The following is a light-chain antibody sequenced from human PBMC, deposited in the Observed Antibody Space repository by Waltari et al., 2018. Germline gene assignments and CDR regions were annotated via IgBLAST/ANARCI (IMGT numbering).Light chain of an antibody. CDR1: QSVSSN. Sequence: EIVMTQSPATLSVSPGERATLSCRASQSVSSNLAWYQQKPGQAPRLLIYDASTGATGFPSRFSGSGSWTEFTLTISSLQSEDFAVYYCQQYNNWPYTFGQGTKLEIK. CDR2: DAS. J-gene: IGKJ2*01. CDR3: QQYNNWPYT. V-gene: IGKV3-15*01.